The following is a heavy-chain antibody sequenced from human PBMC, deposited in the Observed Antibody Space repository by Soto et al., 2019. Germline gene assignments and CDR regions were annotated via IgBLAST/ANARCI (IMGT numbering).Heavy chain of an antibody. CDR1: GGSISSYY. Sequence: PSETLSLTCTVSGGSISSYYWSWIRQPPGKGLEWIGYIYYSGSTYYNPSLKSRVTISVDTSKNQFSLKLSSVTAADTAVYYCARSLIFGVVTTRFDPWGQGTLVTVSS. CDR3: ARSLIFGVVTTRFDP. V-gene: IGHV4-59*12. J-gene: IGHJ5*02. CDR2: IYYSGST. D-gene: IGHD3-3*01.